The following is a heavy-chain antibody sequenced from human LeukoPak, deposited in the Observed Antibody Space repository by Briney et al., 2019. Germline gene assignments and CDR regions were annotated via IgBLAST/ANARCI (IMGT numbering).Heavy chain of an antibody. Sequence: PGGSLRLSCAASGFTFDDYAMHWVRQAPGKGLEWVSGISWNSGSIGYADSVKGRFTISRDNAKNSLYLQMNSLRAEDTAVYYCAKRWPSKVYSGSYSIDYWGQGTLVTVSS. CDR2: ISWNSGSI. V-gene: IGHV3-9*01. CDR3: AKRWPSKVYSGSYSIDY. J-gene: IGHJ4*02. D-gene: IGHD1-26*01. CDR1: GFTFDDYA.